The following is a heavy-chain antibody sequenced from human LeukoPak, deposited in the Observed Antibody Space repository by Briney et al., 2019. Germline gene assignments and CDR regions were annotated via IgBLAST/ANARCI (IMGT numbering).Heavy chain of an antibody. V-gene: IGHV4-30-4*08. D-gene: IGHD1-26*01. CDR1: GGSISSGDYY. CDR2: IYYSGRT. J-gene: IGHJ5*02. CDR3: AREGGYHNWFDP. Sequence: SQTLSLTCSVSGGSISSGDYYLSWIRPPPGKGLEWIGFIYYSGRTYYNPSLKSRVTISVDTSKNQFSLKLSSVTAADTAVYYCAREGGYHNWFDPWGQGTLVTVSS.